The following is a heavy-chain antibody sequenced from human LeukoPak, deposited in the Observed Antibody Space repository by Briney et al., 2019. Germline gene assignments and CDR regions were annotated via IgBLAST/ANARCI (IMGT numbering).Heavy chain of an antibody. Sequence: GGSLRLSCATSGFTFNNYWMSWVRQAPGRGLEWVANINQDGSKKDYVDSVKGRFTLSRDNAKNSLYLHINSLRAEDSGVYYCARDRVAVAGAGYYFDHWGPGTLVTVSS. J-gene: IGHJ4*02. CDR3: ARDRVAVAGAGYYFDH. D-gene: IGHD6-19*01. CDR1: GFTFNNYW. CDR2: INQDGSKK. V-gene: IGHV3-7*03.